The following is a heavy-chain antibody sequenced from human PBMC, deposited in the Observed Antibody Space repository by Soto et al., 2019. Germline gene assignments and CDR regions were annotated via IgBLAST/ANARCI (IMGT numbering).Heavy chain of an antibody. CDR3: GRGVNTIKQSPNRNYYCGMDV. Sequence: ASVKVSCKASGYTFTSYAMHWVRQAPGERLEWMGWINAGNGNTKYSQEFQGRVTITRDTSASTAYMELSSLRSEDTAVYSCGRGVNTIKQSPNRNYYCGMDVWGHGTTVTVSS. J-gene: IGHJ6*02. V-gene: IGHV1-3*01. D-gene: IGHD5-12*01. CDR2: INAGNGNT. CDR1: GYTFTSYA.